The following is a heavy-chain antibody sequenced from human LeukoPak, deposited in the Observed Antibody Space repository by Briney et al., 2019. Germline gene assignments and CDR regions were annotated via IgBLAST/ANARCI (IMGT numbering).Heavy chain of an antibody. CDR1: GFTFSSSW. D-gene: IGHD6-13*01. J-gene: IGHJ3*02. V-gene: IGHV3-23*01. CDR2: ITGTT. Sequence: GGSLRLSCAASGFTFSSSWMHWVRQAPGKGLQWVSTITGTTHYADSVRGRFTISRDNSKNILYLQMNSLSTEDTAIYYCAKAFREYGSSTYSSFDIWGQGTMVTVSS. CDR3: AKAFREYGSSTYSSFDI.